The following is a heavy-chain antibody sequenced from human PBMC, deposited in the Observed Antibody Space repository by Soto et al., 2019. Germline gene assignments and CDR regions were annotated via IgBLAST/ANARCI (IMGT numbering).Heavy chain of an antibody. V-gene: IGHV6-1*01. D-gene: IGHD2-8*01. CDR2: TYYRPNWYT. CDR3: ARLIGNSWLDS. CDR1: GDSVSTNSAT. J-gene: IGHJ5*01. Sequence: SQXLSLTCAISGDSVSTNSATWDWNRQSPSRGLEWLGRTYYRPNWYTDYAVSVKGRITISPDTSNNQLSLQLNYVTPDDTAVYYCARLIGNSWLDSWGQGTLVTVPS.